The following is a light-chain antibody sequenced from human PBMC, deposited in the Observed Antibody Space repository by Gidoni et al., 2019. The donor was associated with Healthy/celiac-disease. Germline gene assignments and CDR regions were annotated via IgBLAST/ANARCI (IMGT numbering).Light chain of an antibody. J-gene: IGKJ4*01. CDR2: DAS. CDR3: QQRSNWATLT. Sequence: EIVLTQSPATLSLSPGERATLSCRASQSVSSYLAWYQQQPGQAPRLLIYDASNRATGIPARFSGSGSGTDFTLTISSLEPEDFAVYYCQQRSNWATLTFXGXTKVEIK. CDR1: QSVSSY. V-gene: IGKV3-11*01.